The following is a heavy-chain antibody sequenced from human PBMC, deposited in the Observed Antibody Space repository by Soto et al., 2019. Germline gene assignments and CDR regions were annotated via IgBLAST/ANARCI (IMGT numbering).Heavy chain of an antibody. CDR3: AVGYYYDSRAGVDFDY. Sequence: QVQRVESGGGVVQPGRSLRLSCAASGFTFSSYGMHWVRQAPGKGLEWVSVISYDGSNKYYADSVKGRFTISRDNSKNTLYLQMNSLRAEDTAVYYCAVGYYYDSRAGVDFDYWGQGTLVTVSS. CDR2: ISYDGSNK. V-gene: IGHV3-30*03. J-gene: IGHJ4*02. CDR1: GFTFSSYG. D-gene: IGHD3-22*01.